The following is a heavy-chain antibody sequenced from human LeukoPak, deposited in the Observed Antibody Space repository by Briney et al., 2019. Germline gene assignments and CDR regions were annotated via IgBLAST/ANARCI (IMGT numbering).Heavy chain of an antibody. Sequence: GESLKISCAASGFTFSSYWMSWVRQAPGKGLEWVANIKQDGSEKYYVDSVKGRFTISRDNAKNSLYLQMNSLRAEDTAVYYCAREARDYGDLDWGQGTLVTVSS. CDR3: AREARDYGDLD. V-gene: IGHV3-7*01. D-gene: IGHD4-17*01. CDR2: IKQDGSEK. CDR1: GFTFSSYW. J-gene: IGHJ4*02.